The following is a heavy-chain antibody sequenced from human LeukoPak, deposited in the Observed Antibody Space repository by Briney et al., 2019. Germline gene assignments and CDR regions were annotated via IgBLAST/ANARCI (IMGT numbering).Heavy chain of an antibody. CDR2: IYHSGST. CDR1: GYSISSGYY. CDR3: ARHSSYSSSGFDY. V-gene: IGHV4-38-2*01. J-gene: IGHJ4*02. D-gene: IGHD6-6*01. Sequence: PSETVSLTCAVSGYSISSGYYWGWIRQPPGKGLEWIGSIYHSGSTYYNPSLKSRVTISVDTSKNQFSLKLSSVTAADTAVYYCARHSSYSSSGFDYWGQGTLVTVSS.